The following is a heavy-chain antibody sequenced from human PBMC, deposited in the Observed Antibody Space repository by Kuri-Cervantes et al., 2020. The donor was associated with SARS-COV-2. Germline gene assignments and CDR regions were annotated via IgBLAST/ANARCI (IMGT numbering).Heavy chain of an antibody. Sequence: GESLKISCAASGFTFSSYWMSWVRQAPGKGLEWVANIKQDGSEKYYVDSVKGRFTISRDNAKNSLYLQMNSLRAEDTAVYYCARCGGSGSYISHYYYYMDVWGKGTTVTVSS. CDR1: GFTFSSYW. V-gene: IGHV3-7*01. CDR2: IKQDGSEK. D-gene: IGHD3-10*01. J-gene: IGHJ6*03. CDR3: ARCGGSGSYISHYYYYMDV.